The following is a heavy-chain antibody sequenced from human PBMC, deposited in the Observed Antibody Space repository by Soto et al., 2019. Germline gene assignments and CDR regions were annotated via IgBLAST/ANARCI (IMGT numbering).Heavy chain of an antibody. V-gene: IGHV1-8*01. J-gene: IGHJ4*02. CDR1: GDTFTTYD. D-gene: IGHD3-10*01. CDR3: ARGRASGSYYLLDY. Sequence: ASVKVSCKASGDTFTTYDINWVRQATGHGLEWMGWINPNSGNIGYAQRFQGRVTMTRDTAIRTAYMEVSSLRSDDTAVYYCARGRASGSYYLLDYWGQGTLVTAPS. CDR2: INPNSGNI.